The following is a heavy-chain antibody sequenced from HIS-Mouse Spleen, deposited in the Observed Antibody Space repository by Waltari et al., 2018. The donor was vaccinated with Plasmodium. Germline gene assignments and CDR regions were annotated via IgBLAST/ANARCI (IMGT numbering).Heavy chain of an antibody. CDR2: VNHKRGGT. CDR3: ARVLGYKAAAGTFVEYFQH. D-gene: IGHD6-13*01. J-gene: IGHJ1*01. V-gene: IGHV1-2*02. CDR1: GYTFTGYY. Sequence: QVQLVQSGAEVKKPGASVKVSCKASGYTFTGYYMHWVRQAPGQGLEGMGWVNHKRGGTNNAKEFKGRVTMTRDTSISTAYRELSRLRSDDTAVYYCARVLGYKAAAGTFVEYFQHWGQGTLVTVSS.